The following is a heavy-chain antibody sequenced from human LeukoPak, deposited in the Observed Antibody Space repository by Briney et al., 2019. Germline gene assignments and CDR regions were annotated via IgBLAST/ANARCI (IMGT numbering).Heavy chain of an antibody. V-gene: IGHV4-59*01. CDR3: AIGIAAAGHQFDY. CDR2: IYYSGST. J-gene: IGHJ4*02. D-gene: IGHD6-13*01. Sequence: SETLSLTCTVSGGSISSYYWSWIRQPPGKGPEWIGYIYYSGSTNYNPSLKSRVTISVDTSKNQFSLKLSSVTAADTAVYYCAIGIAAAGHQFDYWGQGTLVTFSS. CDR1: GGSISSYY.